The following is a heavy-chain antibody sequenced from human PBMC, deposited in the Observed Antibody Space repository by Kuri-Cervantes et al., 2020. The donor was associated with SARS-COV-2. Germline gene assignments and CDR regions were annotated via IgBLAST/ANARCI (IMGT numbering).Heavy chain of an antibody. CDR2: IYYSGST. D-gene: IGHD3-3*01. V-gene: IGHV4-59*08. J-gene: IGHJ4*02. Sequence: SETLSLTCTVSGGSISSHYWSWIRQPPGKGLEWIGYIYYSGSTYYNPSLKSRVTISVDTSKNQFSLKLSSVTAADTAVYYCARAKSGGVPYYFDYWGQGTLVTVSS. CDR3: ARAKSGGVPYYFDY. CDR1: GGSISSHY.